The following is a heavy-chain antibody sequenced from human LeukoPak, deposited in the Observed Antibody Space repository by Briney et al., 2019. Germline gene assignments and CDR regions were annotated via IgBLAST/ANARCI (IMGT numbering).Heavy chain of an antibody. V-gene: IGHV4-59*01. D-gene: IGHD2-2*01. J-gene: IGHJ4*02. Sequence: PSETLSLSCSVSGGSMSNYYWSWIRQPPGKGLEWIGYIYYSGSNNYNPSLKSRVTISVDTSKNQFSLILSSVTAADTAVYYCARDLRGTSCYDYWRPGTLVTVSS. CDR3: ARDLRGTSCYDY. CDR1: GGSMSNYY. CDR2: IYYSGSN.